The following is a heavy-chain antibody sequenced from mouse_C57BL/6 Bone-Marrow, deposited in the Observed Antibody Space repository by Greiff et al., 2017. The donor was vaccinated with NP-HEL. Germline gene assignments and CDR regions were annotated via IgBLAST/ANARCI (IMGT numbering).Heavy chain of an antibody. D-gene: IGHD1-1*01. J-gene: IGHJ1*03. V-gene: IGHV14-4*01. Sequence: EVKLVESGAELVRPVASVKLSCTASGFNIKDDYMHWVKQRPEQGLEWIGWIDPENGDTEYASKFQGKATITADTSSNTAYLQLSSLTSEDTAVYYCTTYYYGSSWRYFDVWGTGTTVTVSS. CDR2: IDPENGDT. CDR1: GFNIKDDY. CDR3: TTYYYGSSWRYFDV.